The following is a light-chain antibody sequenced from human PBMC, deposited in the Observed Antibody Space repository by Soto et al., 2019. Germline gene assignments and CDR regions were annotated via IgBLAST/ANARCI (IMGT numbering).Light chain of an antibody. V-gene: IGKV3-20*01. Sequence: VLTQSPGTVSLSPGERATLSCSASQTGNNNYLAWYQHKSGQAPRLLSYGVYTRASGIPDRFSGSGSGTDFTLTITRLEPEDSEVYFCQHYGYSQWTFGQGTKVDIK. CDR2: GVY. CDR3: QHYGYSQWT. J-gene: IGKJ1*01. CDR1: QTGNNNY.